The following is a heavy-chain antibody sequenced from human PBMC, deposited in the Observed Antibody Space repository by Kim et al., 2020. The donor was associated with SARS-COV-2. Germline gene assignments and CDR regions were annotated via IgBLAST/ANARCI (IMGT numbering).Heavy chain of an antibody. CDR3: ARDRGIAVAD. Sequence: TANYAQKFQGRVTITADESTSTAYMELSSLRSEDTAVYYCARDRGIAVADWGQGTLVTVSS. D-gene: IGHD6-19*01. CDR2: TA. V-gene: IGHV1-69*01. J-gene: IGHJ4*02.